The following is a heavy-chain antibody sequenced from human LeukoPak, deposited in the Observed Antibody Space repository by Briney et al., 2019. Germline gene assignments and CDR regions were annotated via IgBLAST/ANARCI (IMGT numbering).Heavy chain of an antibody. V-gene: IGHV3-23*01. Sequence: GGSLRLSCAVSGITLSNYGMSWVRQAPGKGLEWVAGISDSGGGTDYADSVKGRFTISRDNPKDTLYLQMNSLRAEDTAVYFCAKRGVVIRVILVGFHKEAYYFDSWGQGALVTVSS. CDR2: ISDSGGGT. D-gene: IGHD3-22*01. CDR3: AKRGVVIRVILVGFHKEAYYFDS. J-gene: IGHJ4*02. CDR1: GITLSNYG.